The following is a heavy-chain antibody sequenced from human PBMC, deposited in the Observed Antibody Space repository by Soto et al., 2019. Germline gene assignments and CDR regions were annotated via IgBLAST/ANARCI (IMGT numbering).Heavy chain of an antibody. CDR3: ARHPPAGLRYFDWLRDNWFDP. D-gene: IGHD3-9*01. V-gene: IGHV5-10-1*01. CDR2: IDPSDSYT. J-gene: IGHJ5*02. Sequence: GESLKISCKGSGYSFTSYWISWVRQMPGKGLEWMGRIDPSDSYTNYSPSFQGHVTISADKSISTAYLQWSSLKASDTAMYYCARHPPAGLRYFDWLRDNWFDPWGQGTLVTVSA. CDR1: GYSFTSYW.